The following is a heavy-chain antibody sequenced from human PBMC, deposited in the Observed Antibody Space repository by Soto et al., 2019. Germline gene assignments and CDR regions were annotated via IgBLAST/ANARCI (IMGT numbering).Heavy chain of an antibody. Sequence: SVKVSCKASGGTFSSYAISWVRQAPGQGLEWMGGIIPIFGTANYAQKFQGRVTMTADESTSTAYMELSSLRSDDTAVYYCASTSEGCGGDCYDDAFDIWGQGTMVTVSS. CDR3: ASTSEGCGGDCYDDAFDI. V-gene: IGHV1-69*13. J-gene: IGHJ3*02. CDR1: GGTFSSYA. D-gene: IGHD2-21*02. CDR2: IIPIFGTA.